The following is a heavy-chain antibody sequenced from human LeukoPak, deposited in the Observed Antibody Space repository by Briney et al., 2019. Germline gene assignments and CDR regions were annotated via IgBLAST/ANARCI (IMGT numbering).Heavy chain of an antibody. CDR3: ASSRWPRDANFDY. CDR1: GGSISSYY. J-gene: IGHJ4*02. V-gene: IGHV4-59*08. D-gene: IGHD6-13*01. Sequence: SETLSLTCTVSGGSISSYYWNWIRQPPGKGLEWVGYIYNSGSTNNNPSLKSRVTISVDTSTNQVSLKLSSVTAADTAVYYCASSRWPRDANFDYWGQGNLVTVSS. CDR2: IYNSGST.